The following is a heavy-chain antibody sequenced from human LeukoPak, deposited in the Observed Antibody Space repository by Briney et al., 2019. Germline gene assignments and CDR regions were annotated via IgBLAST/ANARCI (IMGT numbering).Heavy chain of an antibody. CDR2: IYHSGST. Sequence: SETLSLTCAVSGGSISSGGYSWSWIRQPPGKGLEWIGYIYHSGSTYYNPSLKSRVTISVDTSKNQFSLRMCSVTAADTAVYYCSRRDRWADAFYIWGQGTMVTVSS. CDR1: GGSISSGGYS. D-gene: IGHD1-26*01. J-gene: IGHJ3*02. CDR3: SRRDRWADAFYI. V-gene: IGHV4-30-2*01.